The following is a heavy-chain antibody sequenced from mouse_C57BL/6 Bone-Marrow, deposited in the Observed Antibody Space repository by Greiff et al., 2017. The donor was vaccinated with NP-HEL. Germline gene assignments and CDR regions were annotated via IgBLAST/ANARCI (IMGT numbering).Heavy chain of an antibody. V-gene: IGHV1-80*01. CDR3: ARSGWDWFAY. CDR1: GYAFSSYW. Sequence: VNVVESGAELVKPGASVKISCKASGYAFSSYWMNWVKQRPGKGLEWIGQIYPGDGDTNYNGKFKGKATLTADKSSSTAYMQLSSLTSEDSAVYFCARSGWDWFAYWGQGTLVTVSA. J-gene: IGHJ3*01. CDR2: IYPGDGDT. D-gene: IGHD3-2*02.